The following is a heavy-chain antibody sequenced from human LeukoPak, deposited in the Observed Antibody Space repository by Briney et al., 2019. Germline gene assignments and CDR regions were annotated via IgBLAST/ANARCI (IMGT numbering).Heavy chain of an antibody. J-gene: IGHJ4*02. V-gene: IGHV1-18*01. D-gene: IGHD5-18*01. Sequence: ASVKVSCKASGGTFSSYAISWVRQAPGQGLEWMGWISAYNGNTNYAQKLQGRVTMTTDTSTSTAYMELRSLRSDDTAVYYCANTAMAGYYFDYWGQGTLVTVSS. CDR3: ANTAMAGYYFDY. CDR1: GGTFSSYA. CDR2: ISAYNGNT.